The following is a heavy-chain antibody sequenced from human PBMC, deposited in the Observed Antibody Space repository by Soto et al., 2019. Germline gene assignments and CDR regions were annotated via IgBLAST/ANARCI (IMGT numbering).Heavy chain of an antibody. D-gene: IGHD1-1*01. CDR2: IYYSGST. CDR1: GVSISSSSYY. J-gene: IGHJ6*02. CDR3: VKGYWKGDV. V-gene: IGHV4-39*01. Sequence: SETLSLTCTVSGVSISSSSYYWGWIRQPPGKGLEWIGSIYYSGSTYYNPSLKSRVTISVDTSKNQFSLKLSSVTAADTAVYHCVKGYWKGDVWGQGTTVTVSS.